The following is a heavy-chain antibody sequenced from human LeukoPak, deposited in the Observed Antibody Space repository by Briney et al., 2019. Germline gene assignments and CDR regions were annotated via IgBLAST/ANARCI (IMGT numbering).Heavy chain of an antibody. Sequence: PSETLSLTCTVSGGSISGYYWGWIRQPPGKGLEWIGYIYYSGSTNYNPSLKSRVTISLDTSKNQFSLKLSSVTAADTAVYYCARSSRDGYNYFDYWGQGTLVTVSS. J-gene: IGHJ4*02. V-gene: IGHV4-59*08. CDR2: IYYSGST. CDR1: GGSISGYY. CDR3: ARSSRDGYNYFDY. D-gene: IGHD5-24*01.